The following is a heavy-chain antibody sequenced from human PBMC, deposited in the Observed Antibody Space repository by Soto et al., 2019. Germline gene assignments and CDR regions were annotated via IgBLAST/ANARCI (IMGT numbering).Heavy chain of an antibody. CDR1: GYTFTGYY. J-gene: IGHJ6*02. V-gene: IGHV1-2*02. CDR2: INPNSGGT. CDR3: ARATIRADYYYYGMDV. Sequence: ASVKVSCKASGYTFTGYYMRWVRQAPGQGLEWMGWINPNSGGTNYAQKFQGRVTMTRDTSISTAYMELSRLRSDDTAVYYCARATIRADYYYYGMDVWGQGTTVTVSS. D-gene: IGHD5-12*01.